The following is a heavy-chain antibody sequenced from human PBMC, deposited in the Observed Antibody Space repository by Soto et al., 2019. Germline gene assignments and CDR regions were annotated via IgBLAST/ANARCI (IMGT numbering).Heavy chain of an antibody. CDR1: GGSISSYY. D-gene: IGHD3-9*01. Sequence: TSETLSLTCTVSGGSISSYYWSWIRQPPGKGLEWIGYIYYSGSTNYNPSLKSRVTISVDTSKNQFSLKLSSVTAADTAVYYCARAHHYDILTGYYPNINWFDPWGQGTLVTVSS. CDR3: ARAHHYDILTGYYPNINWFDP. CDR2: IYYSGST. V-gene: IGHV4-59*01. J-gene: IGHJ5*02.